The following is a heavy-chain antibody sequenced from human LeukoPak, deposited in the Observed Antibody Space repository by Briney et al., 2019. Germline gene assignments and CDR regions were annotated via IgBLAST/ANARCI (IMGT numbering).Heavy chain of an antibody. CDR2: IIPIFGTA. V-gene: IGHV1-69*06. D-gene: IGHD4-11*01. Sequence: SVKVSCKASGGTFSSYAINWVRQAPGQGLEWVGRIIPIFGTANYAQKFQGRVTITADKSTSTAYMELSSLRSEDTAVYYCARDPTVTTGWDYWGQGTLVTVSS. CDR1: GGTFSSYA. CDR3: ARDPTVTTGWDY. J-gene: IGHJ4*02.